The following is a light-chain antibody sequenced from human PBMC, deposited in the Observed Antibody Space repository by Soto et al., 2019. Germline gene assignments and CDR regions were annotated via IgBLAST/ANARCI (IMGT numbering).Light chain of an antibody. CDR1: QSVSRN. CDR2: GAS. V-gene: IGKV3-15*01. J-gene: IGKJ5*01. CDR3: QQYSNWPT. Sequence: EIVITQSPATLSVSPGERATLSCRASQSVSRNLAWYQQRPGQAPRLLISGASTRATGIAARFSGSGSGREFTLTISSLQSEDSALYYCQQYSNWPTFGQGTRLEI.